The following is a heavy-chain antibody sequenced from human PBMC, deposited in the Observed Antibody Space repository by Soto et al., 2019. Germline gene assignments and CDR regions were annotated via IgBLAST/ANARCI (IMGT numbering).Heavy chain of an antibody. CDR2: IGTAGDT. Sequence: EVQLVESGGGLVQPGGSLRLSCAASGFTFSSYDMHWVRQATGKGLEWVSAIGTAGDTYYPGSVKGRFTISRENAKNSLYLQMNSLRAGDTAVYYCARGGSSLVGYYGMDVWGQGTTVTVSS. CDR3: ARGGSSLVGYYGMDV. CDR1: GFTFSSYD. D-gene: IGHD6-13*01. V-gene: IGHV3-13*01. J-gene: IGHJ6*02.